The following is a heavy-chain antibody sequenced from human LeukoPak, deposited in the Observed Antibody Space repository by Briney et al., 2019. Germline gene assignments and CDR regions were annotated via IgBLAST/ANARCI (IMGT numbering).Heavy chain of an antibody. V-gene: IGHV1-46*01. CDR1: GYSFTSYY. CDR2: INPSGGST. J-gene: IGHJ4*02. CDR3: ARDIYTSGSLGY. Sequence: ASVKVSSKASGYSFTSYYIHWVRQAPGQGLEWMGIINPSGGSTSYAPKFQGRVTMTRDTSTSTVYMELSSLRSEDTAVYYCARDIYTSGSLGYWGQGTLVTVSS. D-gene: IGHD3-10*01.